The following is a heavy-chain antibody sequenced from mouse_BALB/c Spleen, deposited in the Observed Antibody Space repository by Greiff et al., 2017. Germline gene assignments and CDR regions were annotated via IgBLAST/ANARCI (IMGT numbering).Heavy chain of an antibody. V-gene: IGHV2-9*02. CDR2: IWAGGST. Sequence: VKLMESGPGLVAPSQSLSITCTVSGFSLTSYGVHWVRQPPGKGLEWLGVIWAGGSTNYNSALMSRLSISKDNSKSQVFLKMNSLQTDDTAMYYCARDRGYGSYAMDYWGQGTSVTVSS. J-gene: IGHJ4*01. CDR3: ARDRGYGSYAMDY. D-gene: IGHD1-1*01. CDR1: GFSLTSYG.